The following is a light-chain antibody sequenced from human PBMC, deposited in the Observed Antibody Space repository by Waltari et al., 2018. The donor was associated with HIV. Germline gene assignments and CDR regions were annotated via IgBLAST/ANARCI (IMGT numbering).Light chain of an antibody. CDR2: AAS. J-gene: IGKJ5*01. CDR1: QSISSY. CDR3: QQSYSPPPIT. Sequence: DIQMTQSPSSLSASVGDRVTITCRASQSISSYLNWYQQKPGKAPKLLIYAASSLHSGVPSRFSGSGSGTDFTLTISSLQPEDFATYYCQQSYSPPPITFGQGTRLEIK. V-gene: IGKV1-39*01.